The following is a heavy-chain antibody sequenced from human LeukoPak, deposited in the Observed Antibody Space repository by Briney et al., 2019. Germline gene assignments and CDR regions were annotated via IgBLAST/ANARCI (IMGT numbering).Heavy chain of an antibody. CDR3: ARGTANGTPTLDY. V-gene: IGHV1-69*04. Sequence: SVKVSCKASGGTFSSYAIGWVRQAPGQGLEWMGRIIPILGIANYAQKFQGRVTITADKSTSTAYMELSSLRSEDTAVYYCARGTANGTPTLDYWGQGTLVTVSS. J-gene: IGHJ4*02. CDR2: IIPILGIA. D-gene: IGHD1-14*01. CDR1: GGTFSSYA.